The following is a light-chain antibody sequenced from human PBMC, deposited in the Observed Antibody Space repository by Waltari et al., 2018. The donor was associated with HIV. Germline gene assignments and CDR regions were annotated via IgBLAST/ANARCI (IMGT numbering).Light chain of an antibody. V-gene: IGLV3-21*02. J-gene: IGLJ1*01. CDR2: DDR. CDR1: DIGSQR. CDR3: QVWHRDSEHYV. Sequence: SYVLTQPPSVPVAPGQTARITCGGHDIGSQRVTWYQHKPGKAPGLVVYDDRDRPSGIPERFSGSNFGSTATLTISRVEAGDEADYYCQVWHRDSEHYVFGTGTKVTVL.